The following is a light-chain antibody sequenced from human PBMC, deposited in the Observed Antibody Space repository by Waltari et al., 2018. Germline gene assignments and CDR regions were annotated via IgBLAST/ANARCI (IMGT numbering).Light chain of an antibody. CDR3: FSYAGSGYV. V-gene: IGLV2-23*02. J-gene: IGLJ1*01. Sequence: QSALTQPASVSGSPGQSITIPCTGSNNDIGPDTLVSWYLQHPGKAPKLIIFEVTERPSGVSTRFSGSKSVTTASLTISGLQAEDEADYYCFSYAGSGYVFGSGTKVTVL. CDR2: EVT. CDR1: NNDIGPDTL.